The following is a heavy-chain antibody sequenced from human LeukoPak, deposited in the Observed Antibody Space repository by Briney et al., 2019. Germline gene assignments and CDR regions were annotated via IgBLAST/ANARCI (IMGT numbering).Heavy chain of an antibody. Sequence: SETLSLTCTVSGGSISSYYWGWIRQPPGKGLEWIGSIYYSGSTYYNPSLKSRVTISVDTSKNQFSLKLSSVTAADTAVYYCARHVPGWLRVAFDIWGQGTMVTVSS. CDR1: GGSISSYY. V-gene: IGHV4-39*01. CDR3: ARHVPGWLRVAFDI. J-gene: IGHJ3*02. D-gene: IGHD6-19*01. CDR2: IYYSGST.